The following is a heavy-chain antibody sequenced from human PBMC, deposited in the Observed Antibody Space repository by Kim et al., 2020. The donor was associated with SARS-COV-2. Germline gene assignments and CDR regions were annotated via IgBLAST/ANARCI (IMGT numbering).Heavy chain of an antibody. CDR3: AREFLEWLPQRGQYYYYGMDV. Sequence: GGSLRLSCAASGFTFSSYGMHWVRQAPGKGLEWVAVIWYDGSNKYYADSVKGRFTISRDNSKNTLYLQMNSLRAEDTAVYYCAREFLEWLPQRGQYYYYGMDVWGQGTTVTVSS. D-gene: IGHD3-3*01. V-gene: IGHV3-33*01. CDR1: GFTFSSYG. J-gene: IGHJ6*02. CDR2: IWYDGSNK.